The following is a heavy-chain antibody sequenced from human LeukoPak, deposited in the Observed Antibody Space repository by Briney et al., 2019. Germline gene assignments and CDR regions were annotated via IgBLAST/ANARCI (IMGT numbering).Heavy chain of an antibody. CDR3: ARGGGLRYFDWLFRPFDY. V-gene: IGHV4-34*01. J-gene: IGHJ4*02. D-gene: IGHD3-9*01. CDR2: INHSGST. Sequence: PSETLSLTCAVYGGSFSGYYWSWIRQPPGKGLEWIGEINHSGSTNYNPSLKSRVTISVDTSKNQFSLKLSSVTAADTAVYYCARGGGLRYFDWLFRPFDYWGQGTLVTVSS. CDR1: GGSFSGYY.